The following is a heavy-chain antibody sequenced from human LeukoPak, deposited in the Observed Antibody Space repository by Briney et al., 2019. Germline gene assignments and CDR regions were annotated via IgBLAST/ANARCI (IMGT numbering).Heavy chain of an antibody. CDR1: GGSFSGYY. CDR2: INHSGST. J-gene: IGHJ1*01. Sequence: SETLSLTCAVYGGSFSGYYWSWNRQPPGKGLEWIGEINHSGSTNYNPSLKSRVTISVDTSKNQFSLKLSSVTAADTAVYYCARGAHSGSYHWGQGTLVTVSS. V-gene: IGHV4-34*01. CDR3: ARGAHSGSYH. D-gene: IGHD1-26*01.